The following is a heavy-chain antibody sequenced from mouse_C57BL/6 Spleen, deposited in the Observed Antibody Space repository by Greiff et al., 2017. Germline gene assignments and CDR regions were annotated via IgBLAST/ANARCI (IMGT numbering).Heavy chain of an antibody. CDR2: IWSGGST. J-gene: IGHJ1*03. D-gene: IGHD1-1*01. CDR1: GFSLTSYG. V-gene: IGHV2-2*01. Sequence: QVQLQQSGPGLVQPSPCLSISCTASGFSLTSYGVHWVRQSPGKGLEWLGVIWSGGSTAYNAPFISRLSISKDNSKSQVFSKMNSRQADDTAIDYCARGGMYICYGPFDVWGTGTTVTVSS. CDR3: ARGGMYICYGPFDV.